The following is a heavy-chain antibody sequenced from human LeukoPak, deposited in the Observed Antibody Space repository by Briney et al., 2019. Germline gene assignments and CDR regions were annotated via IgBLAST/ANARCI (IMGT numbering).Heavy chain of an antibody. CDR2: INRGGGST. V-gene: IGHV3-74*01. CDR1: GFTFITYW. J-gene: IGHJ3*02. CDR3: VLGRTLAGAFEI. Sequence: GGSLRLSCAPSGFTFITYWIHWVRQAPGKGLVWVSRINRGGGSTTYADSVKGRFTISRDNAKNTMSLQMNSLRAEDTAVYFCVLGRTLAGAFEIWGEGTMVTVSS. D-gene: IGHD2-2*01.